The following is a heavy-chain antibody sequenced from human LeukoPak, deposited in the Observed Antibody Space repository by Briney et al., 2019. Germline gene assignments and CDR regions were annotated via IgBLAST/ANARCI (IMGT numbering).Heavy chain of an antibody. V-gene: IGHV3-20*04. CDR2: INWNGSST. CDR1: GFSFDELG. CDR3: ARAVCPTIKFCDSSYFMDV. J-gene: IGHJ6*03. Sequence: GGSLRLFCAASGFSFDELGMTWVRQVPGKGLEWVAGINWNGSSTGYADSVRGRFTISRDNAKNSLYLLMNSLRAEDTALYYCARAVCPTIKFCDSSYFMDVWGKGTTVNVS. D-gene: IGHD6-6*01.